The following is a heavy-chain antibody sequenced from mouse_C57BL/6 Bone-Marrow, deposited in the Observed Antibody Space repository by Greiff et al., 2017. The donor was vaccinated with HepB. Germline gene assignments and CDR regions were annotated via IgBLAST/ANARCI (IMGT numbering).Heavy chain of an antibody. Sequence: SGAELVRPGASVKLSCKASGYTFTDYYINWVKQRPGQGLEWIARIYPGSGNTYYNEKFKGKATLTAEKSSSTAYMQLSSLTSEDSAVYFCARSWDRGDYFDYWGQGTTLTVSS. CDR2: IYPGSGNT. D-gene: IGHD4-1*01. CDR3: ARSWDRGDYFDY. J-gene: IGHJ2*01. V-gene: IGHV1-76*01. CDR1: GYTFTDYY.